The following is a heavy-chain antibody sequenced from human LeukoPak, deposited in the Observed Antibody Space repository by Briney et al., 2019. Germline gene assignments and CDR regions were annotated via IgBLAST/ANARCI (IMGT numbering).Heavy chain of an antibody. Sequence: SETLSLTCTVSGGSISSRGYYWGWIRQSPGKGLEWIGSMYYSGSTYYNPSLKSRVTISVDTSNNHFSLKLSSVTAADTAVYYCARVGCGYYFDYWGQGTLVTVSS. CDR1: GGSISSRGYY. J-gene: IGHJ4*02. V-gene: IGHV4-39*07. CDR3: ARVGCGYYFDY. CDR2: MYYSGST. D-gene: IGHD5-18*01.